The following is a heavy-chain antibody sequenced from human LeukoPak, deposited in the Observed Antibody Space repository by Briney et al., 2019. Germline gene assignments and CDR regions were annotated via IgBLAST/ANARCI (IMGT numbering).Heavy chain of an antibody. Sequence: GSLRLSCAASGFTFNNFGMHWVRQAPGKGLEWVAFTRYDGTNEYYADSVKGRFTISRDNSKNTLYLQMNSLRAEDTAVYYCAKSLPTGYSSGWFPHYFDYWGQGTLVTVSS. CDR1: GFTFNNFG. CDR3: AKSLPTGYSSGWFPHYFDY. J-gene: IGHJ4*02. V-gene: IGHV3-30*02. D-gene: IGHD6-19*01. CDR2: TRYDGTNE.